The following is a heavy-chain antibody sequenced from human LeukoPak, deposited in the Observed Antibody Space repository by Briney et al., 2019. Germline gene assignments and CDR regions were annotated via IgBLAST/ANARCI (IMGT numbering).Heavy chain of an antibody. Sequence: SXTXSLTCTVSGGSISSGDYYWSWIRQPPGKGLEWIGYIYYSGSTYYNPSLKSRVTISVDTSKNQFSLKLSSVTAADTAVYCCAGQVATITPRYWGQGTLVTVSS. CDR3: AGQVATITPRY. D-gene: IGHD5-12*01. CDR1: GGSISSGDYY. CDR2: IYYSGST. J-gene: IGHJ4*02. V-gene: IGHV4-30-4*08.